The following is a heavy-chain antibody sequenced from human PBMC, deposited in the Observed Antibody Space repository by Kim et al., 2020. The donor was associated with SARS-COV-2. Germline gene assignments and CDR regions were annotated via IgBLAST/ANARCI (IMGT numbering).Heavy chain of an antibody. Sequence: SETLSLTCTVSGGSISSGSYYWSWIRQPAGKGLEWIGRIYTSGSTNYNPSLKSRVTISVDTSKNQFSLKLSSVTAADTAVYYCARDGALRGSPQWGQGALVAVSS. CDR2: IYTSGST. CDR3: ARDGALRGSPQ. J-gene: IGHJ4*02. CDR1: GGSISSGSYY. V-gene: IGHV4-61*02. D-gene: IGHD2-15*01.